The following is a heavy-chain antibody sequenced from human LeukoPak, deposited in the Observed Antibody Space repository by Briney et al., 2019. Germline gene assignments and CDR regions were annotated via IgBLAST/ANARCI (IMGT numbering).Heavy chain of an antibody. V-gene: IGHV3-21*01. D-gene: IGHD6-6*01. Sequence: GGSLRLSCAASGFTFSSYSMNWVRQAPGKGLEWVSSISSSSSYIYYADSVKGRFTISRDNAKNSQYLQMNSLRAEDTAVYYCARDPSIAARPRGYYYYMDVWGKGTTVTVSS. J-gene: IGHJ6*03. CDR3: ARDPSIAARPRGYYYYMDV. CDR1: GFTFSSYS. CDR2: ISSSSSYI.